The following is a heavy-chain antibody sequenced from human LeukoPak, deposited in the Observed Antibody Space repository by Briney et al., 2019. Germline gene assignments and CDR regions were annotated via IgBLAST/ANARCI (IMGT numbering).Heavy chain of an antibody. CDR3: ARATRNGYDY. CDR2: IGSRSVTT. CDR1: GFTFNIYG. D-gene: IGHD5-24*01. J-gene: IGHJ4*01. Sequence: GGSLRLSCEASGFTFNIYGMNWVRQAPGKGPEWVSYIGSRSVTTHYPDSVKRRLTVSSDDAQNALYRKMNSLRGDDTAVYYCARATRNGYDYWGHGTRVTVSS. V-gene: IGHV3-48*04.